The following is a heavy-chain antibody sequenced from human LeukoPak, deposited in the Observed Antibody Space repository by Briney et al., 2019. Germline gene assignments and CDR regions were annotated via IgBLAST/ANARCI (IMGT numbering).Heavy chain of an antibody. V-gene: IGHV4-59*01. CDR1: GGSFSTYY. J-gene: IGHJ4*02. D-gene: IGHD3-16*01. CDR2: FYYSGST. CDR3: ARAVITFGAAVAKGFDC. Sequence: SETLSLTCTVTGGSFSTYYWSWIRQPPGKGLEWIGHFYYSGSTNYNPSLKSRVTISVDTSRNQFSLKLTSVTAADTAVYYCARAVITFGAAVAKGFDCWGQGTLVTVSS.